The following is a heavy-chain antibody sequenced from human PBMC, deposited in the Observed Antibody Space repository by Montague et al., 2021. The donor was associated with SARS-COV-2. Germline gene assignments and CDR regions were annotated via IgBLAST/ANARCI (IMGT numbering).Heavy chain of an antibody. D-gene: IGHD1-1*01. CDR1: GGSFSGYY. CDR3: ARGRGTALFRRVYLGMDV. Sequence: SEILSLTCAVYGGSFSGYYWSWIRQPPGKGLEWIGEINHSGSTNYIPSXXSRVTISVDTSKNQFSLKLSSVTAADTAVYYCARGRGTALFRRVYLGMDVWGQGTTVTVSS. J-gene: IGHJ6*02. CDR2: INHSGST. V-gene: IGHV4-34*01.